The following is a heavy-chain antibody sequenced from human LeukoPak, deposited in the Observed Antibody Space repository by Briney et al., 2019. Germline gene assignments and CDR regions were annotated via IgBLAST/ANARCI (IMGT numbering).Heavy chain of an antibody. CDR2: INGDGSST. Sequence: PGGSLRPSCAASGFTFSNYWIHWVRQAPGKGLVWVSRINGDGSSTNYAESVKGRFTISRDNAKNTLYLQMDSLRAEDTAVYYCARESTSVEKFAFDIWGQGTMVTVSS. J-gene: IGHJ3*02. V-gene: IGHV3-74*01. CDR3: ARESTSVEKFAFDI. CDR1: GFTFSNYW. D-gene: IGHD4-23*01.